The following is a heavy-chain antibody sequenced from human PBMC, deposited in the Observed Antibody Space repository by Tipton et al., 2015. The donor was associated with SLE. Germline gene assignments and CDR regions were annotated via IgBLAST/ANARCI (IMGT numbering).Heavy chain of an antibody. CDR3: AREPVYYYYYMDV. Sequence: TLSLTCTVSGGSLSSGDYSWSWVRQPPGKGLEWIGEINHSGSTNYNPSLKSRVTISVDTSKNQFSLKLSSVTAADTAVYYCAREPVYYYYYMDVWGKGTTVTVSS. J-gene: IGHJ6*03. V-gene: IGHV4-30-2*01. CDR1: GGSLSSGDYS. CDR2: INHSGST.